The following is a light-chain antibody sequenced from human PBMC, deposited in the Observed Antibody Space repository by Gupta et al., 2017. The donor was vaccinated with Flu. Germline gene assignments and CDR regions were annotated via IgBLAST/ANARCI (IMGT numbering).Light chain of an antibody. CDR1: SSGVGGYNY. CDR2: EVS. Sequence: STTISTAGTSSGVGGYNYVSWYQQHAGEAHTLMVDEVSKRPGGVARRFSGSKSDKASSLTIAVQHEEEEDDYYSSSDASSSSDVFGGGTKLTVL. CDR3: SSDASSSSDV. J-gene: IGLJ2*01. V-gene: IGLV2-14*01.